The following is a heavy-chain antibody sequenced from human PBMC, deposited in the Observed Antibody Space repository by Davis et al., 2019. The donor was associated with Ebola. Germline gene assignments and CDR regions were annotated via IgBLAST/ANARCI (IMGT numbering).Heavy chain of an antibody. J-gene: IGHJ4*02. Sequence: ASVKVSCKASGYTFTSYYMHWVRQAPGQGLEWMGIINPSGGSTSYAQKFQGRVTMTRDTSTSTVYMELSSLRSEDTAVYYCARKAVSGIAVAGYYFDYWGQGTLVTVSS. CDR1: GYTFTSYY. D-gene: IGHD6-19*01. CDR2: INPSGGST. V-gene: IGHV1-46*01. CDR3: ARKAVSGIAVAGYYFDY.